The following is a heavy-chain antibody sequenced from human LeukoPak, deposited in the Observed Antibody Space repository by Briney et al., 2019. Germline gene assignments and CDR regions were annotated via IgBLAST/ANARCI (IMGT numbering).Heavy chain of an antibody. V-gene: IGHV1-69*13. J-gene: IGHJ5*02. CDR3: ARDFEWLPFDP. CDR1: GGTFSSYA. D-gene: IGHD5-12*01. CDR2: IIPIFGTA. Sequence: ASVKVSCKASGGTFSSYAISWVRQAPGQGLEWMGGIIPIFGTANYAQKFQGRVTITADESTSTAYMELSSLRSEGTAVYYCARDFEWLPFDPWGQGTLVTVSS.